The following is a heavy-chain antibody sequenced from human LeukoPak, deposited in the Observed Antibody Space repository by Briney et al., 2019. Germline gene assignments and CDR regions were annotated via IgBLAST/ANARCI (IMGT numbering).Heavy chain of an antibody. CDR3: ARDRTDIGNDY. CDR2: INTNSGHP. CDR1: GYTFTTYG. V-gene: IGHV7-4-1*02. J-gene: IGHJ4*02. Sequence: GASVKVSCKASGYTFTTYGMNWVRQAPGQGLEWMGWINTNSGHPTYVQAFRGRFVFSLDTSVSTAYLQITSLKAEDTAVYYCARDRTDIGNDYWGQGTLVTVSS.